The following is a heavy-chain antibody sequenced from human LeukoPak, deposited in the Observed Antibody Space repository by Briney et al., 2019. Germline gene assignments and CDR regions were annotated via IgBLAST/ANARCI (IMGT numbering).Heavy chain of an antibody. CDR2: ISGSGGST. D-gene: IGHD3-22*01. V-gene: IGHV3-23*01. Sequence: PGGCLRLSCAASGFTFTSYAMSWVRQAPGKGLEWVSAISGSGGSTYYADSVKGRFTISRDNSKNTLYLQMNSLRAEDTAVYYCAKDIRAMIVVVITGADAFDIWGQGTMVTVSS. J-gene: IGHJ3*02. CDR1: GFTFTSYA. CDR3: AKDIRAMIVVVITGADAFDI.